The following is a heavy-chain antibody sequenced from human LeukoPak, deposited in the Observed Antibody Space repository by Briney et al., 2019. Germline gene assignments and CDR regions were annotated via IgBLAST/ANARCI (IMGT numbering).Heavy chain of an antibody. D-gene: IGHD3-10*01. CDR1: GGSISSSTYY. V-gene: IGHV4-39*07. CDR3: ARIGVGWFGELEGMDV. Sequence: SETLSLTCTVSGGSISSSTYYWGWIRQPPGKGLEWIGSIYYSGSTYYNPSLESRVAISVDTSKNQFSLKLSSVTAADTAVYYCARIGVGWFGELEGMDVGGQGTTVTVSS. CDR2: IYYSGST. J-gene: IGHJ6*02.